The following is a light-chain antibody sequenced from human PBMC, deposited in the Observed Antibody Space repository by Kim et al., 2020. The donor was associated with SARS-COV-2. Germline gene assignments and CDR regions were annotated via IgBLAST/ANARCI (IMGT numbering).Light chain of an antibody. CDR1: QSVSCY. J-gene: IGKJ5*01. CDR3: QQRSNWPIT. Sequence: LSPGESAPPSCRDSQSVSCYLAWYKQKPGQAPRRLIYDASNRATGIPARFSGIGSGTDFTLTISSLEPEDFAVYYCQQRSNWPITFRQGTRLEIK. V-gene: IGKV3-11*01. CDR2: DAS.